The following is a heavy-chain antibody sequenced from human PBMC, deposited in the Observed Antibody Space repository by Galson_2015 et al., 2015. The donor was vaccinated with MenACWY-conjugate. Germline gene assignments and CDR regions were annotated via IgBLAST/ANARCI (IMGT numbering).Heavy chain of an antibody. Sequence: NLQSRVTMTADTSTNTAFMELRSLGSDDTAVYYCARTGIRGYFFDYWGQGTLVTVSS. J-gene: IGHJ4*02. D-gene: IGHD2-21*02. CDR3: ARTGIRGYFFDY. V-gene: IGHV1-18*01.